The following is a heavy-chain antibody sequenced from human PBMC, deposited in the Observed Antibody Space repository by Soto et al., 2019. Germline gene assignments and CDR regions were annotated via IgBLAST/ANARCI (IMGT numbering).Heavy chain of an antibody. V-gene: IGHV1-46*01. CDR3: ARGISATRYCYYYGMDV. Sequence: ASVNVSCKASGYTLTSYYFHWGRQAPGQGPEWMGIINPSGGITNDAQKFQDRVTMTSDTSTSTVYMELSSLRSEDTAVYYCARGISATRYCYYYGMDVWGQGTTVTVAS. CDR2: INPSGGIT. D-gene: IGHD2-15*01. J-gene: IGHJ6*02. CDR1: GYTLTSYY.